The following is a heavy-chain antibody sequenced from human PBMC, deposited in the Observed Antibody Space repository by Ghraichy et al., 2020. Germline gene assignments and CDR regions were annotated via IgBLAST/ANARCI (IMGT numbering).Heavy chain of an antibody. CDR3: SRPSSHNDLEGFDI. D-gene: IGHD1-1*01. CDR1: GYSIRSGYF. V-gene: IGHV4-38-2*02. J-gene: IGHJ3*02. CDR2: VYHTGST. Sequence: ESLNISCTVSGYSIRSGYFWGWVRQSPGKGLEWIGSVYHTGSTHHNPSLERRLTILVDTSMNHFSLKLRSVTAADTAVYYCSRPSSHNDLEGFDIWGQGTVVIVSS.